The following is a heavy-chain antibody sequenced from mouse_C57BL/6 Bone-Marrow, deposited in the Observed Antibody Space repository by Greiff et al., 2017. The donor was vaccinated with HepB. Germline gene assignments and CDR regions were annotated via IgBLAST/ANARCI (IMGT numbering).Heavy chain of an antibody. J-gene: IGHJ2*01. Sequence: EVKLMESVAELVRPGASVKLSCTASGFNIKNTYMHWVKQRPEQGLEWIGRIDPANGNTKYAPKFQGKATITADTSSNTAYLQLSSLTSEDTAIYYCAFTTVVAPYFDYWGQGTTLTVSS. CDR2: IDPANGNT. V-gene: IGHV14-3*01. CDR3: AFTTVVAPYFDY. CDR1: GFNIKNTY. D-gene: IGHD1-1*01.